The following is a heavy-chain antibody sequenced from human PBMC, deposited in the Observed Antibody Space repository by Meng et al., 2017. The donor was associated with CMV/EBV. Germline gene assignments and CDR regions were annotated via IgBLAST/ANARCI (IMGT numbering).Heavy chain of an antibody. J-gene: IGHJ5*02. V-gene: IGHV4-34*01. CDR2: INHSGST. CDR1: GGSFSGYY. CDR3: ARALVPHRWGWFDP. Sequence: ESLKISCAVYGGSFSGYYWSWIRQPPGKGLEWIGEINHSGSTNYNPSLKSRVTISVDTSKNQFSLKLSSVTAADTAVYYCARALVPHRWGWFDPWGQGTLVTVSS. D-gene: IGHD2-2*01.